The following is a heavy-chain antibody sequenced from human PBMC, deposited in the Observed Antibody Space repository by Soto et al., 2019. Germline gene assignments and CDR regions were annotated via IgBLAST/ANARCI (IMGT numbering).Heavy chain of an antibody. CDR3: EVTYGY. J-gene: IGHJ4*02. CDR1: GYTFTDYD. D-gene: IGHD2-21*02. Sequence: GASVKVSCKTSGYTFTDYDINWVRQATGQGLEWMGWVSPDFGNAGYAEQFQGRVTMTTNTSTSTAYMELTSLTSDDTGVYYCEVTYGYWGQGTMVTVSS. V-gene: IGHV1-8*01. CDR2: VSPDFGNA.